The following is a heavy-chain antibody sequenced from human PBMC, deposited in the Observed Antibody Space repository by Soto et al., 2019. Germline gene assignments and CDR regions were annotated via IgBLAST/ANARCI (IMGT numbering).Heavy chain of an antibody. J-gene: IGHJ5*02. Sequence: SGGSQGLSCAASGVLISANAMSWVRQAPGGGLEWVSTISGSAGVAFYADSVRGRFIISRDISKNTLYLQLSTLRADDMARYYCVKGSVWTWFDPQGQGILFTVSS. CDR3: VKGSVWTWFDP. CDR2: ISGSAGVA. D-gene: IGHD2-21*01. V-gene: IGHV3-23*01. CDR1: GVLISANA.